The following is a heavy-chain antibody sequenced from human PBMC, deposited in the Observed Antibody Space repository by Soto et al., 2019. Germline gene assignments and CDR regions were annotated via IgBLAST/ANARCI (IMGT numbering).Heavy chain of an antibody. CDR3: ARQGFGGLHGLVDV. Sequence: QVQLQESGPGLVKSSETLTLTCTVSGGSITDYYWSWIRLSPGKGLEWLGYSHYSWASAYNPSLKSRVTMSLDTSKKQLSLRLTSVTAADTAVYYCARQGFGGLHGLVDVWGQGTTVIVSS. V-gene: IGHV4-59*08. CDR1: GGSITDYY. J-gene: IGHJ6*02. D-gene: IGHD3-10*01. CDR2: SHYSWAS.